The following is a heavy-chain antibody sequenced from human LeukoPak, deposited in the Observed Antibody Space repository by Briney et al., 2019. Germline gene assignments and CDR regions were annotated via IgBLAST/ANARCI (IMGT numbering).Heavy chain of an antibody. Sequence: ASVKVSCKASGYTFTSYFMHWVRQAPGQGLEWMGIINPSGGSTSYAQKFQGRVTMTRDTSTSTVYMELSSLRSEDTAVYYCARGLYSRSSEYWFDPWGQGTLVTVSS. J-gene: IGHJ5*02. CDR3: ARGLYSRSSEYWFDP. D-gene: IGHD6-6*01. CDR1: GYTFTSYF. V-gene: IGHV1-46*01. CDR2: INPSGGST.